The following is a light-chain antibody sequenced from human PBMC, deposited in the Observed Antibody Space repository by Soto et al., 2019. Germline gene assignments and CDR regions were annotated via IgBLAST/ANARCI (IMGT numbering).Light chain of an antibody. CDR1: QSISNY. CDR2: SAS. J-gene: IGKJ4*01. V-gene: IGKV1-39*01. CDR3: QQSYSSPLT. Sequence: DIQMTQSPSSLSACVGDRVTITCRASQSISNYLNWYRQKPGKAPNLLVYSASSLQTGVPSRFSGSGYGTDFTLTISSLQPEDSASYFCQQSYSSPLTFGGGTKVDIK.